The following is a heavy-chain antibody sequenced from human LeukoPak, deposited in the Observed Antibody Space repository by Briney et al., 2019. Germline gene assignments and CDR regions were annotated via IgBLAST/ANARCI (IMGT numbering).Heavy chain of an antibody. J-gene: IGHJ4*02. CDR2: ISYDGSNK. V-gene: IGHV3-30-3*01. CDR3: ARDRWVYCSSTSCYTGLNY. D-gene: IGHD2-2*02. Sequence: PGRPLRLSCAASGFTFSRYAMHWVRQAPGKGLEGVAVISYDGSNKYYADSVKGRFTSSRDNSKNTLYLQMNSLRAEDTAVYYCARDRWVYCSSTSCYTGLNYWGQGTLVTVSS. CDR1: GFTFSRYA.